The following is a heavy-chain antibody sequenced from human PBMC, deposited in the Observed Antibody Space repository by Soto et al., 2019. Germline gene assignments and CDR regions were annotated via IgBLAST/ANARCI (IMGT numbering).Heavy chain of an antibody. V-gene: IGHV1-18*04. CDR1: GYTFTSYG. CDR3: ARDFPTYYDFWSGYYKVGY. J-gene: IGHJ4*02. Sequence: ASVKVSCKASGYTFTSYGISWVRQAPGQGLEWMGWISAYNGNTNYAQKLQGRVTMTTDTSTSTAYMELRSLRSDDTAVYYCARDFPTYYDFWSGYYKVGYWGQGTLVTVSA. CDR2: ISAYNGNT. D-gene: IGHD3-3*01.